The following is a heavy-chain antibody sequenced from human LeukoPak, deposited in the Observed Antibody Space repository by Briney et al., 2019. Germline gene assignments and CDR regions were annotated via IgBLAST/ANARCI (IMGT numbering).Heavy chain of an antibody. CDR3: ARDPVRGVIITYFDY. Sequence: WASVKVSCKASGGTFSSYAISWVRQAPGQGLEWMGGIIPIFGTANYAQKFQGRVTITADKSTSTAYMELSSLRSEDTAVYYCARDPVRGVIITYFDYWGQGTLVTVSS. CDR1: GGTFSSYA. D-gene: IGHD3-10*01. J-gene: IGHJ4*02. CDR2: IIPIFGTA. V-gene: IGHV1-69*06.